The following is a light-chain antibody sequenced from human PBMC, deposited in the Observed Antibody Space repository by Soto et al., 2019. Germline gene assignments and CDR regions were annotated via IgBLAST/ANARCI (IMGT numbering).Light chain of an antibody. CDR3: QQSYNSPKT. V-gene: IGKV1-39*01. CDR1: RSITNY. Sequence: DIQMTQSPSSLSASVGDRVTITCRASRSITNYLNWYQQKPGKAPKLLIYGASSLQSGVPSRFTGSGSGTDFTLTISSLQPEDFATYFCQQSYNSPKTVGQGTKVEIK. J-gene: IGKJ1*01. CDR2: GAS.